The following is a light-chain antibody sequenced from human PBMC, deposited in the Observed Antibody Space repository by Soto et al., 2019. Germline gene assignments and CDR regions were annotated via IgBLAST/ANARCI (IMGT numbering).Light chain of an antibody. Sequence: QSALTQPASVSGSPGQSITISCTGTSSDVGSYNLVSWYQQHPGKAPKLMIYEVNKRPSGVSNRFSGSKSGNTASLTISGLQAEDEADYYCCSYASSTTIFGGGTKVTVL. V-gene: IGLV2-23*02. J-gene: IGLJ2*01. CDR3: CSYASSTTI. CDR1: SSDVGSYNL. CDR2: EVN.